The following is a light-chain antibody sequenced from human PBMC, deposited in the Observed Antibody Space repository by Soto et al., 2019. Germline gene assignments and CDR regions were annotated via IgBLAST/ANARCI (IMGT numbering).Light chain of an antibody. CDR3: QQYGSSPIT. J-gene: IGKJ5*01. Sequence: EIVLTQSPDTLSVSPGERATLSCRASQTVNNNYVAWYQQKPGQAPRLLIYDVSNRATGIPDRFSGSGSGTDFTLTISRLEPEDFAVYYCQQYGSSPITFGQGTRVEIK. CDR2: DVS. V-gene: IGKV3-20*01. CDR1: QTVNNNY.